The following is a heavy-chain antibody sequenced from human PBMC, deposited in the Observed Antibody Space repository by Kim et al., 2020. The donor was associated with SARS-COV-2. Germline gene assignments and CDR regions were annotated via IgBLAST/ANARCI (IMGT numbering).Heavy chain of an antibody. D-gene: IGHD3-10*01. Sequence: GGSLRLSCAASGFTFSSYAMTWVRQAPGKGLEWVSSISGSGGSTYYADSVKGRFTISRDNSKNTLYLQMNSLRAEDTAVYYCAKDFYGSGSYLECMFDYWGQGTLVTVSS. CDR3: AKDFYGSGSYLECMFDY. V-gene: IGHV3-23*01. CDR2: ISGSGGST. J-gene: IGHJ4*02. CDR1: GFTFSSYA.